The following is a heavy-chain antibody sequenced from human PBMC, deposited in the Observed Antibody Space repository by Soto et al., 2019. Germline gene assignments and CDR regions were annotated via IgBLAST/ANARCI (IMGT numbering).Heavy chain of an antibody. D-gene: IGHD6-19*01. CDR3: ARDSYSGGISEGAADY. CDR1: GFTFSSYA. V-gene: IGHV3-30-3*01. CDR2: ISYDGSNK. Sequence: ESGGGVVQPGRSLRLSCAASGFTFSSYAMHWVRQAPGKGLEWVAVISYDGSNKYYADSVKGRFTISRDNSKNTLYLQMNSLRAEDTAVYYCARDSYSGGISEGAADYWGQGTLVTVSS. J-gene: IGHJ4*02.